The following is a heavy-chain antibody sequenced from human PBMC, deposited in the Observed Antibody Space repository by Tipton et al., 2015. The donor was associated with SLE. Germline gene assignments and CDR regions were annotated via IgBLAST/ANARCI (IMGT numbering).Heavy chain of an antibody. D-gene: IGHD4-23*01. CDR1: GFTFSSYA. CDR2: ISYDETNK. Sequence: SLRLSCAASGFTFSSYAMHWVRQAPGKGLEWVAVISYDETNKYYADSVKGRFTISRDNSKNTLYLQMNTLRAEDTAVYYCAIDGTVISGYDYWGQGTLVTVSS. J-gene: IGHJ4*02. V-gene: IGHV3-30*04. CDR3: AIDGTVISGYDY.